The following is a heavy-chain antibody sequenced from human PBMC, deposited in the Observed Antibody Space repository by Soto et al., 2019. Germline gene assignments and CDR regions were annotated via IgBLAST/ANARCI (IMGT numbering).Heavy chain of an antibody. CDR3: AKVEFNYYDDTGYYYGRGHFDY. CDR2: ISYDGKNK. D-gene: IGHD3-22*01. J-gene: IGHJ4*02. V-gene: IGHV3-30*18. CDR1: GFNFRSYG. Sequence: QVQLVESGGGVVQPGGSLRLSCAASGFNFRSYGMNWVRQAPGKGLEWVAVISYDGKNKYFANSVKGRFTISRDNSKNTVYLQMNSLRAEDMAIDYCAKVEFNYYDDTGYYYGRGHFDYWGQGTLVTVSS.